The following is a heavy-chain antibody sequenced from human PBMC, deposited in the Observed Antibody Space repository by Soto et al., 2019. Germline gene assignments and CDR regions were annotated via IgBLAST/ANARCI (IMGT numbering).Heavy chain of an antibody. CDR2: IWFDGSEK. CDR1: GFTFGRSG. CDR3: ARDLNTGYIDY. Sequence: QVQMVESGGGVVQPGTSLRLSCVASGFTFGRSGMNWVRQAPGGALEWVAIIWFDGSEKYYADSVKGRLTVSRDNSKNTLYPQMGSLRGDDTAVYYCARDLNTGYIDYWGQGTLVTVSS. V-gene: IGHV3-33*01. J-gene: IGHJ4*02. D-gene: IGHD3-10*01.